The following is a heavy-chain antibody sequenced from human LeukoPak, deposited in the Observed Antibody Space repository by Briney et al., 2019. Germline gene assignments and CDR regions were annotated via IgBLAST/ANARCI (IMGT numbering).Heavy chain of an antibody. V-gene: IGHV4-34*01. CDR2: ISHSGST. Sequence: SETLSLTCAVYGGSFSGYYWSWIRQPPGKGLEWIWEISHSGSTNCNPSLKSRVTISVDTSKNQFSLKLSSVTAADTAVYYCARGNDFWSGSYYLDYWGQGTLVTVSS. CDR3: ARGNDFWSGSYYLDY. J-gene: IGHJ4*02. D-gene: IGHD3-3*01. CDR1: GGSFSGYY.